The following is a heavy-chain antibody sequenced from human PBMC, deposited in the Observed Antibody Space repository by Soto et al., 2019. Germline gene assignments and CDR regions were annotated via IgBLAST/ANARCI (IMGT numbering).Heavy chain of an antibody. CDR1: GFTFSTPV. CDR2: IGGSGSST. CDR3: AKGKSNSGWLLDS. D-gene: IGHD6-19*01. J-gene: IGHJ4*02. V-gene: IGHV3-23*01. Sequence: EVQLLESGGGLVQPGGSLRLSCAASGFTFSTPVMSWVRQAPGKGLEWVSGIGGSGSSTYHEDSVKGRFTISRDNSKNTLYLQMKSLRAEDTAIYYCAKGKSNSGWLLDSWGQGTLVTVSS.